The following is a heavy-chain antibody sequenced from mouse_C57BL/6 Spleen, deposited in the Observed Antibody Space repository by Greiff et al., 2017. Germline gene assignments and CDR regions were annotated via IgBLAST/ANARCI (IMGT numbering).Heavy chain of an antibody. J-gene: IGHJ2*01. CDR2: IHPNSGST. Sequence: QVQLQQPGAELVKPGASVKLSCKASGYTFTSYWMHWVKQRPGQGLEWIGMIHPNSGSTNYNEKFKSKATLTVDKSSSTAYMQLSSLTSEDSAVYYCARIPLITTVVANDYWGQGTTLTVSA. V-gene: IGHV1-64*01. D-gene: IGHD1-1*01. CDR3: ARIPLITTVVANDY. CDR1: GYTFTSYW.